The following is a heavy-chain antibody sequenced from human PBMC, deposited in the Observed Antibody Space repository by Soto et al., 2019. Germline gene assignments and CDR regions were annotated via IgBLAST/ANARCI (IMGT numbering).Heavy chain of an antibody. D-gene: IGHD5-12*01. J-gene: IGHJ4*02. CDR3: AKETGHRGPYDY. CDR1: AFTFNYYG. V-gene: IGHV3-23*01. Sequence: EVQLLESGGGLVQPGGSLRLSCAASAFTFNYYGMNWVRKAPGKGLEWVSAISGSGDNTYYADSVKGRFTISRDNSKSMLFLQMNSLRAEDTAVYYCAKETGHRGPYDYWGQGTLVTVSS. CDR2: ISGSGDNT.